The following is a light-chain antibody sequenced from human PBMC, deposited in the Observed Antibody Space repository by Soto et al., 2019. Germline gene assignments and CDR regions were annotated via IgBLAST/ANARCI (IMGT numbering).Light chain of an antibody. J-gene: IGLJ3*02. V-gene: IGLV2-23*02. CDR2: EIS. Sequence: QSALTQPASVSGSPGQSITISCTGTSCDVGSYNLVSWYQQNPGKAPKLMIYEISKRPSGVSNRFSGSKSGNTASLTISGLQAEDEADYYCCSYAGSRWVFGGGTKLTVL. CDR1: SCDVGSYNL. CDR3: CSYAGSRWV.